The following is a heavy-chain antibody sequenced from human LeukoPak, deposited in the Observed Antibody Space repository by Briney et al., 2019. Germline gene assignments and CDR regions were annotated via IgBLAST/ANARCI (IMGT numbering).Heavy chain of an antibody. D-gene: IGHD5-18*01. CDR3: ARESGYSYGLAGFFDY. CDR1: GFTLNNNY. V-gene: IGHV3-53*01. Sequence: PGGSLRLPWAASGFTLNNNYMSWVRQAPGKGLEWVSVIYGDGGIHYADSVKGRFTITKEDSKNTLYLQMNSLRAEDTAVYYCARESGYSYGLAGFFDYWGQGTLVTVSS. J-gene: IGHJ4*02. CDR2: IYGDGGI.